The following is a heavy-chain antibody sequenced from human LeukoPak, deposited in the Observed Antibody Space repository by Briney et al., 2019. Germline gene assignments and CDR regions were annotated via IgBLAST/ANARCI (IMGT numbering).Heavy chain of an antibody. CDR1: GFTFSTYW. J-gene: IGHJ3*01. Sequence: PGGSLRLSCAASGFTFSTYWMSWVRQAPGKGLEWVANIKQDGSDKFYVDSVRGRFTISRDNAKNSLFLQMNSLRAEDTAVYYCARKGNAFDFWGQGTMVTVSS. CDR3: ARKGNAFDF. CDR2: IKQDGSDK. D-gene: IGHD3-10*01. V-gene: IGHV3-7*01.